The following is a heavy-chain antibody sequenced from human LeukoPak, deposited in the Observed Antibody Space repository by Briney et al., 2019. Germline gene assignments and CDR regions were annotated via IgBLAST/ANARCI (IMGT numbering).Heavy chain of an antibody. J-gene: IGHJ4*02. CDR2: IYYSGST. CDR3: ARGRGYSYVDY. CDR1: GYSISSSSYY. D-gene: IGHD5-18*01. V-gene: IGHV4-61*05. Sequence: PSETLSLTCAVSGYSISSSSYYWGWIRQPPGKGLEWVGYIYYSGSTNYNPSLKSRVTISVDTSKNQFSLKLSSVTAADTAVYYCARGRGYSYVDYWGQGTLVTVSS.